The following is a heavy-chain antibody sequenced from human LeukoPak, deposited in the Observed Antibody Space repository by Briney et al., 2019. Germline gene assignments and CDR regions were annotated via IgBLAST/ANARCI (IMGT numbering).Heavy chain of an antibody. V-gene: IGHV1-18*01. J-gene: IGHJ3*02. CDR3: ARDYETQYSSSSGGYAFDI. D-gene: IGHD6-6*01. CDR2: ISAYNGNT. Sequence: GASVKVSCKASGYTFTSYGISWVRQAPGQGLERMGWISAYNGNTNYAQKLQGRVTMTTDTSTSTAYMELRSLRSDDTAVYYCARDYETQYSSSSGGYAFDIWGQGTMVTVSS. CDR1: GYTFTSYG.